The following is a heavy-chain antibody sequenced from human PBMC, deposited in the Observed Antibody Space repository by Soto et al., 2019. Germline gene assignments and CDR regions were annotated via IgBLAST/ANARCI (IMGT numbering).Heavy chain of an antibody. D-gene: IGHD2-15*01. V-gene: IGHV6-1*01. CDR3: ARSEEDSDYYYYGLDV. CDR1: GDSVSSSSVA. J-gene: IGHJ6*02. CDR2: TYYRSRWYS. Sequence: SQTLSLTCVISGDSVSSSSVAWNWVRQSPSRGLEWLGRTYYRSRWYSDFAVSVRGRIVINADTSKNQFSLQLNSVTPEDTAVYFCARSEEDSDYYYYGLDVCGQGTTVTVSS.